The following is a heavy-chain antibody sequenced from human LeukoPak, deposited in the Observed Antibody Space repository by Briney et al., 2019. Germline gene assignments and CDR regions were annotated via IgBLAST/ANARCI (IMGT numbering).Heavy chain of an antibody. CDR3: ARDEMATMNFDY. CDR1: GYTFSGYG. CDR2: ISGYTGYR. V-gene: IGHV1-18*04. Sequence: GASVKVSCKASGYTFSGYGISWVRQAPGQGLEWMGWISGYTGYREYAQKFQGRVTMTTDTSTSTAYMELRSLTSDDTAVYYCARDEMATMNFDYWGQGTQVTVSS. D-gene: IGHD5-24*01. J-gene: IGHJ4*02.